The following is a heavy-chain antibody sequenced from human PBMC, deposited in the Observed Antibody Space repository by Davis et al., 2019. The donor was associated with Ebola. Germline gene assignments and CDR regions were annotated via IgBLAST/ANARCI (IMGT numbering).Heavy chain of an antibody. V-gene: IGHV3-7*01. CDR2: INQDDSDK. D-gene: IGHD4-17*01. CDR3: VRDEDGDYDFDY. CDR1: GFTFSSYW. Sequence: PGGSLRLSCAASGFTFSSYWMSWVRQAPGKGLEWVANINQDDSDKYYVDSVKGRFTISRDNSRNTLYLQMNSLRDEDTAVYYCVRDEDGDYDFDYWGQGTLVTVSS. J-gene: IGHJ4*02.